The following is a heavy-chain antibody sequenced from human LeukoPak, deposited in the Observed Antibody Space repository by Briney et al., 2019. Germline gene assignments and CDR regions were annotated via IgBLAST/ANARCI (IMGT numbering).Heavy chain of an antibody. Sequence: GGSLRLSCAASGFTFSTYGMHWVRQAPGKGLEWVSFIRYVGINKYYADSVKGRFTISRDNSKNTLYLQMNSLRAEDTAVYYCAELGITMIGGVWGKGTTVTISS. V-gene: IGHV3-30*02. J-gene: IGHJ6*04. CDR1: GFTFSTYG. CDR2: IRYVGINK. D-gene: IGHD3-10*02. CDR3: AELGITMIGGV.